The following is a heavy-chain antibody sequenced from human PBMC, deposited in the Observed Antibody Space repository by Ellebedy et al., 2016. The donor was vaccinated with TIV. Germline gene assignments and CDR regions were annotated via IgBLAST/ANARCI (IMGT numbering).Heavy chain of an antibody. J-gene: IGHJ6*02. D-gene: IGHD3-16*01. Sequence: GESLKISCATSGFSVSGMHWVRQAPGKGLEWVAFVRSDTTTKYYSDSVKGRFTISRDNSKNTLDLQMNSLRAEDTALYYCVKGAYPVPTVMAVWGQGTTVTVSS. CDR2: VRSDTTTK. CDR1: GFSVSG. CDR3: VKGAYPVPTVMAV. V-gene: IGHV3-30*02.